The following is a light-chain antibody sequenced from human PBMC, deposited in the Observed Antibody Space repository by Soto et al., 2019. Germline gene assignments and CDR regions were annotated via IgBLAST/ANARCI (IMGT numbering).Light chain of an antibody. V-gene: IGKV1-39*01. CDR1: QSIRTY. Sequence: DIQMTQSPSSLSASVGDXVTITCRASQSIRTYLNWYQQKPGKAPKVLIYSVSTLTTGVPSRFSGSGSGTDFTLTISSLQPEDFATYFCQQGYSTPTLGQGTRLEIK. J-gene: IGKJ5*01. CDR3: QQGYSTPT. CDR2: SVS.